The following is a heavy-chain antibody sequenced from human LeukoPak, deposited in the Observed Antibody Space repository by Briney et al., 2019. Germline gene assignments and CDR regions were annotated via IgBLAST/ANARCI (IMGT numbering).Heavy chain of an antibody. CDR1: GGSISSYY. J-gene: IGHJ5*02. CDR3: ARCGTYRQKLYYYGSGSPRWFDP. V-gene: IGHV4-59*01. CDR2: IYYSGST. Sequence: SETLWRTRTVSGGSISSYYWSWIRQPPGKGLEWIGYIYYSGSTNYNPSLKSRVTISVDTSKNQFSLKLSSVTAADTAVYYCARCGTYRQKLYYYGSGSPRWFDPWGQRILVIVSS. D-gene: IGHD3-10*01.